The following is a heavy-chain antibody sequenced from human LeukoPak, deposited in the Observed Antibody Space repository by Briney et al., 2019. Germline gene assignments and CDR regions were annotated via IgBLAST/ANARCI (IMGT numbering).Heavy chain of an antibody. CDR1: GFTFSSNA. D-gene: IGHD3-22*01. V-gene: IGHV3-23*01. CDR2: ISGSGGST. CDR3: AKDVVTYYYDSSGYYPGDY. J-gene: IGHJ4*02. Sequence: GGSLRLSCAASGFTFSSNAMSWVRQAPGKGLEWVSAISGSGGSTYYADSVKGRFTISRDNSKNTLYLQMNSLRAEDTAVYYCAKDVVTYYYDSSGYYPGDYWGQGTLVTVSS.